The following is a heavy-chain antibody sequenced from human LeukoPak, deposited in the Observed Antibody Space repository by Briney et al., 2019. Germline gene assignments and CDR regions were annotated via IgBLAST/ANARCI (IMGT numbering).Heavy chain of an antibody. CDR2: IYYSGST. Sequence: SETLSLTCAVSGASISSDYWTWIRQPPEKGLEWIGYIYYSGSTNYNPSLKSRVTISVDTSKNQFSLKLSSVTAADTAVYYCARHCGGDCYSKHFDYWGQGTLVTVSS. J-gene: IGHJ4*02. CDR3: ARHCGGDCYSKHFDY. V-gene: IGHV4-59*01. CDR1: GASISSDY. D-gene: IGHD2-21*02.